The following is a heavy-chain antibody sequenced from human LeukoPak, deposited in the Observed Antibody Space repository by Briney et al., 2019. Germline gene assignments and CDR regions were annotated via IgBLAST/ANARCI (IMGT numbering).Heavy chain of an antibody. V-gene: IGHV3-23*01. Sequence: PGGSLRLSCAASGSTFSDYAMSWVRQAPGKGLEWVSGVRSSGVNTDYATSVKGRFTISRDNTKSTLHLLMNSLRVEDTAPYYCAKGRNSGSYFGLDPWGQGTPVSVSS. CDR1: GSTFSDYA. D-gene: IGHD3-10*01. CDR2: VRSSGVNT. J-gene: IGHJ5*02. CDR3: AKGRNSGSYFGLDP.